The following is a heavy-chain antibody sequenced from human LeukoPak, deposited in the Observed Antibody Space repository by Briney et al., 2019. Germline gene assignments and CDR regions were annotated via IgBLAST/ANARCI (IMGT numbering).Heavy chain of an antibody. J-gene: IGHJ4*02. CDR1: GGTFSSYA. Sequence: ASVTVSCKASGGTFSSYAISWVRQAPGQGLEWMGWISAYNGNTNYAQKLQGRVTMTTDTSTSTAYMELRSLRSDDTAVYYCARDYGYYYDSSGYPKFDYWGQGTLVTVSS. D-gene: IGHD3-22*01. CDR3: ARDYGYYYDSSGYPKFDY. CDR2: ISAYNGNT. V-gene: IGHV1-18*01.